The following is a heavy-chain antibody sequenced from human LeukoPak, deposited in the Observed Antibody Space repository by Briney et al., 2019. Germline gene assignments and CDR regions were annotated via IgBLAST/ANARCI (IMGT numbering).Heavy chain of an antibody. CDR2: IDYGGST. D-gene: IGHD3-10*01. J-gene: IGHJ4*02. CDR3: AATTRGAVGRFTMVRGVLDY. Sequence: SETLSLTCSVSGGSISRGTYYWGWIRQPPGKGLEWIGSIDYGGSTYYNPSLESRVSISVDTSKNQFSLKLSSVTAADTAVYYCAATTRGAVGRFTMVRGVLDYWGQGTLVTVSS. CDR1: GGSISRGTYY. V-gene: IGHV4-39*07.